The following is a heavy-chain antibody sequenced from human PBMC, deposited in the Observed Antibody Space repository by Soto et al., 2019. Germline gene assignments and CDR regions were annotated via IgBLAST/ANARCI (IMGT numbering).Heavy chain of an antibody. D-gene: IGHD2-15*01. Sequence: QVQLVQSGAEVKKPGASVKVSCKASGYTFTSYAMHWVRQAPGQRLEWMGWINAGNGNTKYSQKFQGRVTITRDTXASQAYMELSSLRSEDTAVYYCARGPGGPDGPGDYWGQGTLVTVSS. J-gene: IGHJ4*02. V-gene: IGHV1-3*01. CDR2: INAGNGNT. CDR1: GYTFTSYA. CDR3: ARGPGGPDGPGDY.